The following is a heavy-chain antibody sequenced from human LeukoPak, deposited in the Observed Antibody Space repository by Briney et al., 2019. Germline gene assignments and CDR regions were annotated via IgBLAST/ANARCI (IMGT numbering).Heavy chain of an antibody. V-gene: IGHV4-59*12. CDR1: GGSISPYY. CDR2: VYSSGTT. CDR3: AGDGSGTLFDY. J-gene: IGHJ4*02. Sequence: SETLSLTCTVSGGSISPYYWNWIRQPPGKGLEWIGYVYSSGTTNYNPSLKSRVTISVDTSKDQFSLKLSSVTAADTAVYYCAGDGSGTLFDYWGQGTLVTVSS. D-gene: IGHD3-10*01.